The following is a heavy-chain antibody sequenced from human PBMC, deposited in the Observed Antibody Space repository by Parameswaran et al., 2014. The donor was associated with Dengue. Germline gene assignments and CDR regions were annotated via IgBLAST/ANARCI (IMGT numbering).Heavy chain of an antibody. Sequence: WVRQAPGQGLEWMGWINPNSGGTNYAQKFQGWVTMTRDTSISTAYMELSRLRSDDTAVYYCARDRRSSQYYYDSSGFLFDYWGQGTLVTVSS. CDR2: INPNSGGT. D-gene: IGHD3-22*01. CDR3: ARDRRSSQYYYDSSGFLFDY. J-gene: IGHJ4*02. V-gene: IGHV1-2*04.